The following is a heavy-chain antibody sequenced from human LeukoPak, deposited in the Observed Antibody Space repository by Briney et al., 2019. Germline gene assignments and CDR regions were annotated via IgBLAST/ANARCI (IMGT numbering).Heavy chain of an antibody. CDR1: GSTSNGYS. V-gene: IGHV3-48*01. Sequence: GGSLRLSCTASGSTSNGYSLNWVRQAPGKGLEWVSYISSSSGTSKYYADSVKGRFTISRDNAKNSLYLQMNSLTAEDTAVYYCASDRGPYFAWWGQGTLVTVSS. J-gene: IGHJ4*02. D-gene: IGHD2/OR15-2a*01. CDR2: ISSSSGTSK. CDR3: ASDRGPYFAW.